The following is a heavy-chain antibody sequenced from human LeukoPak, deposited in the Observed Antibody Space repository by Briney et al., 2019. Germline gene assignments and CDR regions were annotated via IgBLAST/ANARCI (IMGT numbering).Heavy chain of an antibody. V-gene: IGHV4-39*01. CDR1: GGSISSSSYY. Sequence: PSQTLSLTCTVSGGSISSSSYYWGWLRQPPGMGLEWIGSIYYSGNTYYDPSPKSRATISVDTSKNQFALKLSSVTAADTAVYYCARHGGIAVAGTGVDYLGQGTLVTVSS. CDR2: IYYSGNT. J-gene: IGHJ4*02. CDR3: ARHGGIAVAGTGVDY. D-gene: IGHD6-19*01.